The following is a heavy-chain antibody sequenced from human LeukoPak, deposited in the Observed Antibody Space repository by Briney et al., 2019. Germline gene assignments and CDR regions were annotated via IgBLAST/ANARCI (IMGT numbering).Heavy chain of an antibody. Sequence: GGSLRLSCAASGFTFSSYGMHWVRQAPGKGLEWVAVISYDGGNKYYADSVKGRFTISRDNSKNTLYLQMNSLRAEDTAVYYCAKGNTAMVTHYYLDYWGQGTLVTVSS. CDR2: ISYDGGNK. CDR3: AKGNTAMVTHYYLDY. J-gene: IGHJ4*02. V-gene: IGHV3-30*18. D-gene: IGHD5-18*01. CDR1: GFTFSSYG.